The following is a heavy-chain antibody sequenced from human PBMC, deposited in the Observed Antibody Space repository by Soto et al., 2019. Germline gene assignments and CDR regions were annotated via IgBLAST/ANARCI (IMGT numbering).Heavy chain of an antibody. CDR3: ARQPSRYSSSLMDV. CDR1: GGSISSYY. D-gene: IGHD6-6*01. V-gene: IGHV4-59*01. CDR2: IYYSGST. Sequence: SETLSLTCTVSGGSISSYYWSWIRQPPGKGLEWIGYIYYSGSTNYNPSLKSRVTISVDTSKNQFSLKLSSVTAADTAVYYCARQPSRYSSSLMDVWGQGTTVTVSS. J-gene: IGHJ6*02.